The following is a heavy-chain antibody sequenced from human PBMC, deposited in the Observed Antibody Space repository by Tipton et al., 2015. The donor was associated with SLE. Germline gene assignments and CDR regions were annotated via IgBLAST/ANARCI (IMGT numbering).Heavy chain of an antibody. J-gene: IGHJ4*02. D-gene: IGHD3-10*01. Sequence: SLRLSCAASGFNLRNYGLHWVRQAPGKGLEWVAVTWYDGSKKYYADSVKGRVTIARDDSKNTVYLQMKSLRVEDTAVYYCAKGGAGGIYFDYWGQGTLVTVSS. CDR1: GFNLRNYG. CDR3: AKGGAGGIYFDY. CDR2: TWYDGSKK. V-gene: IGHV3-30*18.